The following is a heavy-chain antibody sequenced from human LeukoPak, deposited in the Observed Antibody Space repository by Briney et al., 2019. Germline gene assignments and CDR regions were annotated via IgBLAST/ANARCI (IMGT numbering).Heavy chain of an antibody. J-gene: IGHJ6*02. D-gene: IGHD3/OR15-3a*01. CDR3: AKGGPLNYYGMDV. Sequence: GGSLRLSCAASGFNFSSYAMSWVRQAPGKGLEWVSAISGSGSSTYSADSVKGRFTISRDNSKNTLYLQMNSLRAEDTAVYYCAKGGPLNYYGMDVWGQGTLVTVSS. CDR2: ISGSGSST. V-gene: IGHV3-23*01. CDR1: GFNFSSYA.